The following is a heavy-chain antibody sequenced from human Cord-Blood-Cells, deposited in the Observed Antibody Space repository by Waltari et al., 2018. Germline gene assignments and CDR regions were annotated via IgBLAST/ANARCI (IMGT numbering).Heavy chain of an antibody. CDR3: AKDVGYDFWSGYYTDY. V-gene: IGHV3-23*01. J-gene: IGHJ4*02. D-gene: IGHD3-3*01. Sequence: EVQLLESGGGLVQPGGSLRLSCAASGFTFSSYAMSWVRQAPGKGLEWVSAISGSGGSTYYADSVKGRFTISRDKSKNTLYLQMNSLRAEDTAVYYCAKDVGYDFWSGYYTDYWGQGTLVTVSS. CDR2: ISGSGGST. CDR1: GFTFSSYA.